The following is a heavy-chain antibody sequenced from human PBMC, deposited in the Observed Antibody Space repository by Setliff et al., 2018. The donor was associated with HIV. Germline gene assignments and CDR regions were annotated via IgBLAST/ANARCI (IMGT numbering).Heavy chain of an antibody. CDR2: IYHSGST. V-gene: IGHV4-38-2*02. Sequence: KTSETLSLTCGLNGLPFGNYYWGWIRQPPGKGLEWIGSIYHSGSTYYNPSLRSRVTISVDTSKNQFSLKLSSVTAADTAVYYCARDAPTVYANGWFDPWGQGTLVTVSS. J-gene: IGHJ5*02. CDR3: ARDAPTVYANGWFDP. D-gene: IGHD2-8*01. CDR1: GLPFGNYY.